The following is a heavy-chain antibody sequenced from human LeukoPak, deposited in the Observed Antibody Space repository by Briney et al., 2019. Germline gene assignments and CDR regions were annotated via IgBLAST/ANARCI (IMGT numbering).Heavy chain of an antibody. Sequence: PSETLSLTCTVSGRSISSGGYYWTWIRQHPGKGLEWIGYIYSSGSTYYNPSLKSRVTISVDTSKNQFSLKLSSVTAADTAVYYCARAPYCSGGSCYSGGWFDPWGQGTLVTVSS. D-gene: IGHD2-15*01. CDR3: ARAPYCSGGSCYSGGWFDP. CDR2: IYSSGST. J-gene: IGHJ5*02. CDR1: GRSISSGGYY. V-gene: IGHV4-31*03.